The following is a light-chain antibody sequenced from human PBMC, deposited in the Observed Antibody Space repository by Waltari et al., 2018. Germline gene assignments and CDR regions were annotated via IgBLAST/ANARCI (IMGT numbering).Light chain of an antibody. CDR3: QQSYSTPFT. V-gene: IGKV1-39*01. CDR2: AAS. CDR1: QKIYSY. Sequence: DIQVTQSPSSLSASVGDRVTITCRASQKIYSYLNWYQQKPGKAPNLLIYAASTLPSGVPSRFSGSGSGTDFTLTIGSLQPEDFATYFCQQSYSTPFTFGPGTKVDIK. J-gene: IGKJ3*01.